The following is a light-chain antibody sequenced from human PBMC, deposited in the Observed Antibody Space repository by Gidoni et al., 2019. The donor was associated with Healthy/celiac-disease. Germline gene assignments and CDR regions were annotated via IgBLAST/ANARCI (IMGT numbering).Light chain of an antibody. J-gene: IGKJ5*01. CDR1: QSVSSY. CDR2: DAS. V-gene: IGKV3-11*01. Sequence: EIVLTQSPATLSLSPGERATLSCRASQSVSSYLAWYQQKPGQAPRLLIYDASNRATVIPARFSCSGSGTDFTLTISSLEPEDFAVYYCQQRSNWPLLITFGQGTRLEIK. CDR3: QQRSNWPLLIT.